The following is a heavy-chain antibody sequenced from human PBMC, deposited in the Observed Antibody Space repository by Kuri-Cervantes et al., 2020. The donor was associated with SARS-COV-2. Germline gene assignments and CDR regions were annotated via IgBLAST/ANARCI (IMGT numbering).Heavy chain of an antibody. V-gene: IGHV3-7*03. CDR1: GFTFSSYW. CDR3: CRKIVGVTIAFDY. J-gene: IGHJ4*02. CDR2: IKQDGSEK. Sequence: GESLKISCAASGFTFSSYWMSWVRQAPGKGLERVANIKQDGSEKYYVDSVKGRFTISRDNAKNSLYLQMNSLRAEDTAVYYCCRKIVGVTIAFDYWGQGTLVTCYS. D-gene: IGHD1-26*01.